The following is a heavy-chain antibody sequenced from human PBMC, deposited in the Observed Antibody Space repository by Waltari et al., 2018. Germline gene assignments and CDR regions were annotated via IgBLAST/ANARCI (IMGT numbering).Heavy chain of an antibody. Sequence: EVQLVESGGGVVRPGGSLRLSCAASGFTFGDFGISWVRQAPGKGLEWVSSISSSSSYIYYADSVKGRFTISRDNAKNSLYLQMNSLRAEDTAVYYCASQSLVVYALGYWGQGTLVTVSS. CDR1: GFTFGDFG. CDR2: ISSSSSYI. V-gene: IGHV3-21*01. CDR3: ASQSLVVYALGY. D-gene: IGHD2-8*02. J-gene: IGHJ4*02.